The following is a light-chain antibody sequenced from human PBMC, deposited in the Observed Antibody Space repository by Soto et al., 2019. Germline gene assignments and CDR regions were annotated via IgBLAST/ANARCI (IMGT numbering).Light chain of an antibody. CDR2: GIS. CDR3: QHYSDWPLT. CDR1: QSVRNN. J-gene: IGKJ4*01. Sequence: EIVMTQSPATLSVSPGERATLYCRASQSVRNNYLAWYQQKPGQAPRILIYGISTRATGIPARFSGSGSGTEFTLTINSLQSEDFAVYYCQHYSDWPLTFGGGTKVEIK. V-gene: IGKV3-15*01.